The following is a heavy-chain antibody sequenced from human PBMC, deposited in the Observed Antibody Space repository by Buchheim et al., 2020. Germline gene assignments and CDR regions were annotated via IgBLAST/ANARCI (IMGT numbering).Heavy chain of an antibody. CDR3: ARDTSVSANYYFDY. J-gene: IGHJ4*02. CDR2: VSNDGRDK. V-gene: IGHV3-30*04. D-gene: IGHD5/OR15-5a*01. CDR1: TFFNNYA. Sequence: QVQLVESGGGVVQPGRSLTLSCATSTFFNNYAMHWVRQAPGKGLEWVAVVSNDGRDKHHADSVKGRFPIPRDNSRNTIFLQMNSLRTEDTAVYYCARDTSVSANYYFDYWGQGTL.